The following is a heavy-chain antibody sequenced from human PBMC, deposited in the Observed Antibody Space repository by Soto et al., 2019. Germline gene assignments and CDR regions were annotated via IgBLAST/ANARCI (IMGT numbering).Heavy chain of an antibody. J-gene: IGHJ4*02. CDR1: GGSISNSNYY. CDR2: IYYTGNT. D-gene: IGHD3-22*01. V-gene: IGHV4-39*01. CDR3: ERHSIWLLLSDY. Sequence: SETLSLTFNVSGGSISNSNYYWGWIRQPPGKGLEWIGSIYYTGNTYYNPSLKSRVTISVDTSKNQFSLKLDPVTAADTAVYFCERHSIWLLLSDYWGQGSLVTVS.